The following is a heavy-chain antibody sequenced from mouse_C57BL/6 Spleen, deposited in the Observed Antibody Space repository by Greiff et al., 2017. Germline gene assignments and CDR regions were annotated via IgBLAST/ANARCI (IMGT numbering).Heavy chain of an antibody. CDR1: GYTFTSYW. Sequence: QVQLQQPGAELVKPGASVKLSCKASGYTFTSYWMHWVKQRPGRGLEWIGRIDPSSGGTKYNEKFKSKATLTVDKPSSTAYMQLSSLTSEDSAVYYCARETYYSSSDAMDYWGQGTSVTVSS. D-gene: IGHD2-5*01. CDR3: ARETYYSSSDAMDY. V-gene: IGHV1-72*01. J-gene: IGHJ4*01. CDR2: IDPSSGGT.